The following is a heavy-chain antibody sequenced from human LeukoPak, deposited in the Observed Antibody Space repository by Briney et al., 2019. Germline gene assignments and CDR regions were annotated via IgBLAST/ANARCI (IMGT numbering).Heavy chain of an antibody. CDR3: ARLVAARPDYYYYYYMDV. CDR2: ISAYNGNT. J-gene: IGHJ6*03. D-gene: IGHD6-6*01. Sequence: GASVKVSCKASRYTFTSYGISWVRQAPGQGREWMGWISAYNGNTNYAQKLQGRLNMTIDTSTSTAYMELRSLRSDDTAVYYCARLVAARPDYYYYYYMDVWGKGTTVTV. CDR1: RYTFTSYG. V-gene: IGHV1-18*01.